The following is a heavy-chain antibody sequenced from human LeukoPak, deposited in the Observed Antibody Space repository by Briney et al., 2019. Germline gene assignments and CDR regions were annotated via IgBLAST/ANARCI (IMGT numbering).Heavy chain of an antibody. Sequence: SETLSLTCAVYGGSFSSYYWSWIRQPPGEGLQWIGEINRSGRTNYNPSLASRVTISADTSNNQFSLKLTSVTAADTAVYYCACTAYYDTPRVNDYWGQGTLVTVSS. D-gene: IGHD3-16*01. CDR3: ACTAYYDTPRVNDY. V-gene: IGHV4-34*01. CDR1: GGSFSSYY. J-gene: IGHJ4*02. CDR2: INRSGRT.